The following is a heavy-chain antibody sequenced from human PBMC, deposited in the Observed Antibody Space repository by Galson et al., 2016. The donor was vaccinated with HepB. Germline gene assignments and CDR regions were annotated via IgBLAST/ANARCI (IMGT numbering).Heavy chain of an antibody. CDR2: ISGSGSIT. Sequence: SLRLSCAASGFTFASYAMSWVRQAPGKGLEWVSTISGSGSITYYADSVKGRFTISRDNSKNTVYLQMRTRRVEDTAIYYCAKVQRSGTYYNGQGFCPAFDNWGQGTLVTVSS. CDR1: GFTFASYA. D-gene: IGHD3-10*01. J-gene: IGHJ4*02. V-gene: IGHV3-23*01. CDR3: AKVQRSGTYYNGQGFCPAFDN.